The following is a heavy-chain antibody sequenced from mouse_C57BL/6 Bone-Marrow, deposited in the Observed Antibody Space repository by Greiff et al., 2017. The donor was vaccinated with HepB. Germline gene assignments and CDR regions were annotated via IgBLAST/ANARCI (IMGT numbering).Heavy chain of an antibody. CDR3: ARDGLDYYGSVMDY. CDR2: ISSGSSTI. J-gene: IGHJ4*01. CDR1: GFTFSDYG. D-gene: IGHD1-1*01. V-gene: IGHV5-17*01. Sequence: EVQVVESGGGLVKPGGSLKLSCAASGFTFSDYGMHWVRQAPEKGLEWVAYISSGSSTIYYADTVKGRFTISRDNAKNTLFLQLTSLRSEDTAMYYCARDGLDYYGSVMDYWGQGTSVTVSS.